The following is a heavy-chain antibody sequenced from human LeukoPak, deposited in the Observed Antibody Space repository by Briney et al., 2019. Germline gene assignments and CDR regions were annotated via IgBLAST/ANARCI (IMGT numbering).Heavy chain of an antibody. D-gene: IGHD2-2*02. V-gene: IGHV4-4*07. CDR3: AREEYCSSTSCYSTYFDL. CDR2: IYTSGST. CDR1: GGSISSYY. Sequence: PSETLSLTCTVSGGSISSYYWSWIRQPAGKGLEWIGRIYTSGSTNYNPSLKSRVTMSVDTSKNQFSLKLSSVTAADTAVYYCAREEYCSSTSCYSTYFDLWGRGTLVTVSS. J-gene: IGHJ2*01.